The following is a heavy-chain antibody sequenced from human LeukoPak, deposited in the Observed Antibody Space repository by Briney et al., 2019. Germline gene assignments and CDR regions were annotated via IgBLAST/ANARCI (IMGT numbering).Heavy chain of an antibody. J-gene: IGHJ4*02. CDR1: GFSFSGYY. V-gene: IGHV4-34*01. D-gene: IGHD1-1*01. Sequence: SETLSLTCAVYGFSFSGYYLSWIRQPPGKGLEWIGEINHSGSTNYNPSLKSRVTISVDTSKNQFSLKLSSVTAADTAVYYCARGRNFDYWGQGTLVTVSS. CDR3: ARGRNFDY. CDR2: INHSGST.